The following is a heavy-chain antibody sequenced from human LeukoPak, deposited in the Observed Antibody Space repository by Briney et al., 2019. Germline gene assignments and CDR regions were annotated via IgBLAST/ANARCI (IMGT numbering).Heavy chain of an antibody. CDR1: GGSISSYY. D-gene: IGHD6-19*01. Sequence: SETLSLTCTVSGGSISSYYWSWIRQPPGKGLEWIGEIYHSGSTNYNPSLKSRVTISVDKSKNQFSLKLSSVTAADTAVYYCARVSGLIAVFDYWGQGTLATVSS. CDR2: IYHSGST. V-gene: IGHV4-59*12. CDR3: ARVSGLIAVFDY. J-gene: IGHJ4*02.